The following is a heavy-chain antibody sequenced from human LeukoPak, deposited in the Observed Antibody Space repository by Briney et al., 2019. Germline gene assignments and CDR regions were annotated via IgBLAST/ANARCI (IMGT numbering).Heavy chain of an antibody. Sequence: GGSLRLSCAASGFSFSSYGMHCARQSPGKGRGGGALLSRDGSEKYYADSVKGRFTISRHTSKNTLYLQNKSLRPEDTAVYYCAKDDSSGYYYVDYWGQGTLVTVSS. D-gene: IGHD3-22*01. V-gene: IGHV3-30*18. CDR2: LSRDGSEK. CDR3: AKDDSSGYYYVDY. CDR1: GFSFSSYG. J-gene: IGHJ4*02.